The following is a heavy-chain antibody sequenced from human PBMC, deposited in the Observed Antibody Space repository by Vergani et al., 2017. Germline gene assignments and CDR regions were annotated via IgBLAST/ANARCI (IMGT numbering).Heavy chain of an antibody. CDR3: ASRLIAVVGWGIDY. D-gene: IGHD6-19*01. CDR2: ISGSGGST. CDR1: GFTISSYA. Sequence: EVQLLESGGGLVQPGGSLRLSCAASGFTISSYAMSWVCPAPGKGLDWVSSISGSGGSTYYADSVKGRFTISRDNSKNTLYLQMNSLRAEDTAVYYCASRLIAVVGWGIDYWSQGTLVTGSA. V-gene: IGHV3-23*01. J-gene: IGHJ4*02.